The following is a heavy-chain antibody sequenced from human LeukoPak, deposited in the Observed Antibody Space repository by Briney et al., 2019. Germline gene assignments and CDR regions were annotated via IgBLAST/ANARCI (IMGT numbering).Heavy chain of an antibody. CDR3: ARDFWSGRHNSYYGMDV. Sequence: GRSLRLSYAASGFTFSNYAMHWVRQAPGKGLEWVAVMSYEGSNTYYADSVKGRFTISRDNSKKTLYLQMNSLRAEDTAVYYCARDFWSGRHNSYYGMDVWGQGTTVTVSS. J-gene: IGHJ6*02. CDR2: MSYEGSNT. V-gene: IGHV3-30-3*01. D-gene: IGHD3-3*01. CDR1: GFTFSNYA.